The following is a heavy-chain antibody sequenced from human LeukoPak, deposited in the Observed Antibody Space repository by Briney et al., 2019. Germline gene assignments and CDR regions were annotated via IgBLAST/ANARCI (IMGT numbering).Heavy chain of an antibody. D-gene: IGHD3-22*01. CDR2: INPNSGGT. Sequence: GASVKVSCKASGYTFTGYYMHWVRQAPGQGLEWMGRINPNSGGTNYAQKFQGRVTMTRDTSISTAYMELSRLRSDDTAVYYCARVGNAYYYDSSGYYGYWGQGTLVTVSS. V-gene: IGHV1-2*06. CDR1: GYTFTGYY. CDR3: ARVGNAYYYDSSGYYGY. J-gene: IGHJ4*02.